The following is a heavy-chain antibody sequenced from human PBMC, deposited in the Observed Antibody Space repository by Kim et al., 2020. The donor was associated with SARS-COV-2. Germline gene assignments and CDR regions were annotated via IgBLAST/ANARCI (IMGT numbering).Heavy chain of an antibody. CDR2: ISYDGSNK. CDR1: GFTFSSYG. J-gene: IGHJ6*02. V-gene: IGHV3-30*18. CDR3: AKAHYPSLKPYDILTGYYPPYYYYGMDV. Sequence: GGSLRLSCAASGFTFSSYGMHWVRQAPGKGLEWVAVISYDGSNKYYADSVKGRFTIARDNSKNTLYLQMNSLRAEDTAVYYCAKAHYPSLKPYDILTGYYPPYYYYGMDVWGQGTTVTVSS. D-gene: IGHD3-9*01.